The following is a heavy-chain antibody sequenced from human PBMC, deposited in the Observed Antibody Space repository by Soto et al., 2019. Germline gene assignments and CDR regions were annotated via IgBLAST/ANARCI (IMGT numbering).Heavy chain of an antibody. V-gene: IGHV4-39*02. Sequence: SETLSLTCTVSGGSISSSSYSWGWVRQPPGRGLEWIGTIYYSGNTYYNPSLKSRVTISVDTSKNHFSLKLSSVTAADTAVYYCARLGGYCSSTSCYGFYGMDVWGQGTTVTVSS. CDR1: GGSISSSSYS. J-gene: IGHJ6*02. D-gene: IGHD2-2*01. CDR3: ARLGGYCSSTSCYGFYGMDV. CDR2: IYYSGNT.